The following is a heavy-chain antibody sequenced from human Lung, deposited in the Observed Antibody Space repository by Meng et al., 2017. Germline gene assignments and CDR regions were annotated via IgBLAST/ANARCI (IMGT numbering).Heavy chain of an antibody. V-gene: IGHV4-34*01. J-gene: IGHJ4*02. D-gene: IGHD4-11*01. Sequence: QEWGEGLLEPPGTLSRTCCCVGGSLSDDYWSWIRQPPGKGLEWIGEINHSGSTNYNPSLESRATISVDTSQNNLSLKLSSVTAADSAVYYCARGPTTMAHDFDYWGQGTLVTVSS. CDR2: INHSGST. CDR1: GGSLSDDY. CDR3: ARGPTTMAHDFDY.